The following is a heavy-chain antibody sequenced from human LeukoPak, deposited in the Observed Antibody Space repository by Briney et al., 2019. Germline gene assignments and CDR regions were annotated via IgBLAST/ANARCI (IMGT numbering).Heavy chain of an antibody. CDR3: ARTANWFDP. V-gene: IGHV4-59*12. CDR2: IYYSGST. CDR1: GGSISSYY. Sequence: SETLSLTCTVSGGSISSYYWSWIRQPPGEGLEWIGYIYYSGSTNYNPSLKSRVTISVDRSKNQFSLKLSSVTAADTAVYYCARTANWFDPWGQGTLVTVSS. D-gene: IGHD2-21*02. J-gene: IGHJ5*02.